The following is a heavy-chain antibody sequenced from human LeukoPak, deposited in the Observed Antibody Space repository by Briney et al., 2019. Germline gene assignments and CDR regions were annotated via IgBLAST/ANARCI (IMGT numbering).Heavy chain of an antibody. D-gene: IGHD3-22*01. V-gene: IGHV5-51*01. CDR1: GYSFTSYW. Sequence: GESLKISCKGSGYSFTSYWIGWVRQMPGKGLEWMGIIYPGDSDTRYSPSFQGQVTISADKSISTAYLQWSSLKASGTAMYYCARMYDSSGPIPHDAFDIWGQGTMVTVSS. CDR3: ARMYDSSGPIPHDAFDI. CDR2: IYPGDSDT. J-gene: IGHJ3*02.